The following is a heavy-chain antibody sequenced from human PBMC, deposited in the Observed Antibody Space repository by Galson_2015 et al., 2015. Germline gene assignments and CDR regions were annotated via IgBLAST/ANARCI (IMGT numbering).Heavy chain of an antibody. V-gene: IGHV3-30-3*01. D-gene: IGHD3-22*01. CDR2: TSYDGSNK. J-gene: IGHJ4*02. CDR3: ARGTITMIGNY. CDR1: GFTFSSYA. Sequence: SLRLSCAASGFTFSSYAMHWVRQAPGKGLEWVAVTSYDGSNKYYADSVKGRFTISRDNSKNTLYLQMNSLRAEDTAVYYCARGTITMIGNYWGQGTLVTVSS.